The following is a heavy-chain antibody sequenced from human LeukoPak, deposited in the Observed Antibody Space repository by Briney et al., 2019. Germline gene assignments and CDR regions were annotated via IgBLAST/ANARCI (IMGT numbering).Heavy chain of an antibody. CDR1: GFTFSSYG. D-gene: IGHD3-10*01. Sequence: GRSLRLSCAAPGFTFSSYGMHWVRQAPGKGLEWVAVISYDGSNKYYADSVKGRFTISRDNSKNTLYLQMNSLRAEDTAVYYCAKDDYYGSGSYYSLPNWFDPWGQGTLVTVSS. CDR3: AKDDYYGSGSYYSLPNWFDP. V-gene: IGHV3-30*18. CDR2: ISYDGSNK. J-gene: IGHJ5*02.